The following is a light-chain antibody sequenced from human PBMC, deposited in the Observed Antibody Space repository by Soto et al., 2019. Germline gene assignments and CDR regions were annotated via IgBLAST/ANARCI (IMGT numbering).Light chain of an antibody. CDR1: QSVSGTY. V-gene: IGKV3-20*01. CDR2: GAS. Sequence: EIVLTQSPVTLSLSPGERATLSCRASQSVSGTYLAWYQHKLGQAPRLLIYGASSKASGIPDRFSGSGSGTDFTLTISRLEPEDFAVYYCQQYGSSPRSFGQGTKVDIK. CDR3: QQYGSSPRS. J-gene: IGKJ1*01.